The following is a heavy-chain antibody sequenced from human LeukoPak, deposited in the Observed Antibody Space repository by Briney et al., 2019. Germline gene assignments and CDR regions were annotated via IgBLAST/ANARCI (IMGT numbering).Heavy chain of an antibody. CDR3: ARGGSYYDSSGYYQHDY. CDR2: INHSGGT. CDR1: GGSFSGYY. D-gene: IGHD3-22*01. V-gene: IGHV4-34*01. Sequence: SETLSLTCAVYGGSFSGYYWSWIRQPPGKGLEWIGEINHSGGTNYNPSLKSRVTISVDTSKNQFSLKLSSVTAADTAVYYCARGGSYYDSSGYYQHDYWGQGTLVTVSS. J-gene: IGHJ4*02.